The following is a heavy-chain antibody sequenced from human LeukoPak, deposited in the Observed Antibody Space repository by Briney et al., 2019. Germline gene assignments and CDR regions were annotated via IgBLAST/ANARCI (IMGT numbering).Heavy chain of an antibody. D-gene: IGHD2-2*01. V-gene: IGHV3-23*01. CDR1: GFTFSSYA. CDR2: ISGSGGST. Sequence: PGGSLRLSCAASGFTFSSYAMSWVRQAPGKGLEWVSAISGSGGSTYYADSVKGRFTISRANSKTTLYLQMNSLRAEDTAVYYCAKVRPYCSSTSCQPYYFDYWGQGTLVTVSS. J-gene: IGHJ4*02. CDR3: AKVRPYCSSTSCQPYYFDY.